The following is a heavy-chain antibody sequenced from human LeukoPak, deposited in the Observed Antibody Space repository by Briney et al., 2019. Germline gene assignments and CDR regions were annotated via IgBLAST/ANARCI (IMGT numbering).Heavy chain of an antibody. D-gene: IGHD6-6*01. CDR2: ISPTGSTT. CDR3: ARGPNSNWSGLDF. CDR1: GFSFSGHW. J-gene: IGHJ4*02. V-gene: IGHV3-74*01. Sequence: GFLRLSCTASGFSFSGHWMHWARQLPGKGLVWLSRISPTGSTTSYADSVKGRFTVSRDNAKNTLYLQVNNLRAEDTAVYYCARGPNSNWSGLDFWGQGTLLTVSS.